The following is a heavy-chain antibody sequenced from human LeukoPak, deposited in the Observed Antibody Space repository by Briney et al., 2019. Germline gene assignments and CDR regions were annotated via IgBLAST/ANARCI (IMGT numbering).Heavy chain of an antibody. J-gene: IGHJ5*02. CDR1: GGSISNYF. D-gene: IGHD6-13*01. CDR3: ARDPGYSSSWYWFDP. Sequence: SETLSLTCTVSGGSISNYFWSWIRQPPGKGLEWIGYIYYSGSTNYNPSLKSRVTISVDTSKNQFSLKLSSVTAADTAVYYCARDPGYSSSWYWFDPWGQGTLVTVSS. V-gene: IGHV4-59*01. CDR2: IYYSGST.